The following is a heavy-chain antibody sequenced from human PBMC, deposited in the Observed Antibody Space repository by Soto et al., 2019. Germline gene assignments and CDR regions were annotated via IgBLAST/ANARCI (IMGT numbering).Heavy chain of an antibody. Sequence: EVQVLESGGGLVQPGGSLRLSCAATGFTFSDFAMSWVRQAPGKGLEWVSRIYGGGNGPHYADSVKGRVTISRDNSKNPVYLHMNSLRAEDTAVYYFAKMEGMDPWACSFDYWGQGTLVTVSS. D-gene: IGHD2-2*03. CDR1: GFTFSDFA. CDR2: IYGGGNGP. V-gene: IGHV3-23*01. J-gene: IGHJ4*02. CDR3: AKMEGMDPWACSFDY.